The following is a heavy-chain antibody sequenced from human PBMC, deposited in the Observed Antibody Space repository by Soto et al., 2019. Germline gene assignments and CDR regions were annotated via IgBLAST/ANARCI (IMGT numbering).Heavy chain of an antibody. CDR3: AKEPIVAAVNFDY. D-gene: IGHD6-13*01. J-gene: IGHJ4*02. CDR1: GFSFSDYG. Sequence: GGSLRLSCAASGFSFSDYGMHWVRQAPGKGLEWVAVIASDGSAEYYADSVKGRFTISRDNSKSTLFLRMNSLRVEDTGVYYCAKEPIVAAVNFDYWGQGTLVTVSS. CDR2: IASDGSAE. V-gene: IGHV3-30*18.